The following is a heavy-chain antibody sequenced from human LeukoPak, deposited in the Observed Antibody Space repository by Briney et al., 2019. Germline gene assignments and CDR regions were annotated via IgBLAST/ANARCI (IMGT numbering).Heavy chain of an antibody. CDR3: AKVVVAAAVHFYYGMDV. V-gene: IGHV3-48*03. Sequence: PGGSLRLSCVASGSIFSYYEMNCVRQAPGKGLEWVSYISSSGGTIYYADSVKGRFTISRDNSKNTLYLQMNSLRAEDTALYYCAKVVVAAAVHFYYGMDVWGQGTTVTVSS. CDR1: GSIFSYYE. D-gene: IGHD2-15*01. CDR2: ISSSGGTI. J-gene: IGHJ6*02.